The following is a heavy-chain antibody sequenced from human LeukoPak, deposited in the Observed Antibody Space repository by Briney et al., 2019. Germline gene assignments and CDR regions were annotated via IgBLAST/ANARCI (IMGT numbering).Heavy chain of an antibody. Sequence: SETLSLTCTVSGGSISSYYWSWIRQPPGKGLEWIGYIYYSGSTNYNPSLKSRVTISVDTSKNQFSLKLSSVTAADTAVYYRACNSGWYADAFDIWGQGTMVTVSS. V-gene: IGHV4-59*01. CDR3: ACNSGWYADAFDI. J-gene: IGHJ3*02. CDR1: GGSISSYY. CDR2: IYYSGST. D-gene: IGHD6-19*01.